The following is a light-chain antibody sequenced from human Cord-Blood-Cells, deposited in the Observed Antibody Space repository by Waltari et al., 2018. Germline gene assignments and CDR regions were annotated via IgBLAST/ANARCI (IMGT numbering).Light chain of an antibody. CDR3: QQNITWPPWP. CDR1: QSVSSN. J-gene: IGKJ1*01. CDR2: GAS. Sequence: EIVMTQSPATLSVSPGERATLSCRASQSVSSNLAWYQQKPGQAPRILIYGASTRALGIPPRFSGSGSGPRFLLTITSFQSEVFAVYSFQQNITWPPWPFAQGPKLEI. V-gene: IGKV3-15*01.